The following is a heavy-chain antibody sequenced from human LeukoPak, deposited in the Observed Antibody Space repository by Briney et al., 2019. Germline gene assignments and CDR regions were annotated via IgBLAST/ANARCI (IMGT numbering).Heavy chain of an antibody. J-gene: IGHJ3*02. CDR1: GASIRSGDYY. V-gene: IGHV4-30-4*01. D-gene: IGHD2-15*01. CDR3: ARDCRGGSCYGAFDI. Sequence: SETLSLTCTVSGASIRSGDYYWSWIRQPPGKGLEWIGYIYDSGSTYYNPSLKSRITISVDTSENRFSLKLSSVTATDTAVYYCARDCRGGSCYGAFDIWGQGTMVTVSS. CDR2: IYDSGST.